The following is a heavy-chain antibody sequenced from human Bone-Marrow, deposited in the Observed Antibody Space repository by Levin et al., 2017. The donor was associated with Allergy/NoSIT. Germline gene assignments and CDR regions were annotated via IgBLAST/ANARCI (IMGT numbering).Heavy chain of an antibody. CDR3: ARLTTVTTPFDY. CDR1: GFTFSTYN. J-gene: IGHJ4*02. D-gene: IGHD4-17*01. Sequence: GGSRRLSCAASGFTFSTYNMNWVRQAPGKGLEWLSYISPGSNTIYYADSVKGRFTISRDNAKNSLFLQMNSLRAEDTAVYYCARLTTVTTPFDYWGQGTLVTVSS. CDR2: ISPGSNTI. V-gene: IGHV3-48*01.